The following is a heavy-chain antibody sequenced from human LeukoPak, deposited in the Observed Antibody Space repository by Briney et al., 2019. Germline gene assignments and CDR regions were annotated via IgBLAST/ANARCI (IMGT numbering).Heavy chain of an antibody. Sequence: SETLSLTCTVSGGSISSSSYYWGWIRQPPGKGLEWIGSIYYSGSTYYNPSLKSRVTISIDTSKNQFSLKLSSVTAADTAVYYCAREGVTGHYFDYWGQGTLVTVSS. CDR1: GGSISSSSYY. V-gene: IGHV4-39*07. CDR2: IYYSGST. CDR3: AREGVTGHYFDY. D-gene: IGHD1-20*01. J-gene: IGHJ4*02.